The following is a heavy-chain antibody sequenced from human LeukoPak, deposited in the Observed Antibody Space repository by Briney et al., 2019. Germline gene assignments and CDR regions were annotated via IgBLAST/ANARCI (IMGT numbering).Heavy chain of an antibody. Sequence: GGSLRLSCAASGFTFSSYAMSWVRQAPGKGLEWVPAISGSGGSTYYADSVKGRFTISRDNSKNTLYLQMNSLRAEDTAVYYCAKDRGYSSGLDWFDPWGQGTLVTVSS. CDR1: GFTFSSYA. CDR2: ISGSGGST. V-gene: IGHV3-23*01. J-gene: IGHJ5*02. D-gene: IGHD6-19*01. CDR3: AKDRGYSSGLDWFDP.